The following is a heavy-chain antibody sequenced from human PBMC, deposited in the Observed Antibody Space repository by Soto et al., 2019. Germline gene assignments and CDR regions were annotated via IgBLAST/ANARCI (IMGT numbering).Heavy chain of an antibody. CDR1: GDSIRSYY. CDR2: GLHTGNT. CDR3: AREQYNWKI. Sequence: PSETLSLTCSVSGDSIRSYYWTWIRQPPGKGLQWIGYGLHTGNTNYNPSLKSRVTISEDASKNQVSLRLTSVTAADTAVYFCAREQYNWKIWGQGTLVTVSS. J-gene: IGHJ4*02. D-gene: IGHD1-20*01. V-gene: IGHV4-59*01.